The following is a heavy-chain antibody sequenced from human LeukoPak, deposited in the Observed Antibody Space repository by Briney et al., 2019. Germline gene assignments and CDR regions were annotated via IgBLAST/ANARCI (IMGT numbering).Heavy chain of an antibody. CDR3: AKELGWGYSGYPFNYYYYGMDV. CDR1: GFTFSSYG. J-gene: IGHJ6*02. CDR2: ISYDGSNK. V-gene: IGHV3-30*18. Sequence: GGSLGLSCAASGFTFSSYGMHWVRQAPGKGLEWVAVISYDGSNKYYADSVKGRFTISRDNSKNMLYLQMNSLRAEDTAVYYCAKELGWGYSGYPFNYYYYGMDVWGQGTTVTVSS. D-gene: IGHD5-12*01.